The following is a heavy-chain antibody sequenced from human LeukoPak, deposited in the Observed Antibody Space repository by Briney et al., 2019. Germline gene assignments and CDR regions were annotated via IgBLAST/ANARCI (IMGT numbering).Heavy chain of an antibody. D-gene: IGHD4-23*01. V-gene: IGHV3-7*01. J-gene: IGHJ4*02. CDR1: GFTFTTYW. CDR2: INQDGSEK. CDR3: VRAIGSNTL. Sequence: GESLRLSCAASGFTFTTYWMSWVRQAPGKVLEWVANINQDGSEKYYVDSVKGRFTISRDNAKNSLYLQMNSLRAENTAVYFCVRAIGSNTLWGQGTLVPVSS.